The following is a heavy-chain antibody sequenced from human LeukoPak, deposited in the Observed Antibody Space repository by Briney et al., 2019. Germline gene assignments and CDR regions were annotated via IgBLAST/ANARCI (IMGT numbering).Heavy chain of an antibody. J-gene: IGHJ4*02. CDR1: GVTFTYAW. Sequence: GGSLRLSCVAYGVTFTYAWMSWVRQAPGKGLEWVGRIKSKPEGGTTDYAAPVKGRFTISRDDSKNTLYLQMNSLKTEDTAVYYCTTDLDPEFPVDYWGQGTLVTVSS. CDR2: IKSKPEGGTT. CDR3: TTDLDPEFPVDY. V-gene: IGHV3-15*01. D-gene: IGHD2-21*01.